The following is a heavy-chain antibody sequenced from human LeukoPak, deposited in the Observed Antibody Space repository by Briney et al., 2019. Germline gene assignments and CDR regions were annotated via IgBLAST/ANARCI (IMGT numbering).Heavy chain of an antibody. CDR1: GFTFSMYT. V-gene: IGHV3-64D*06. CDR2: IINIGGSK. CDR3: VRYSSGLDY. J-gene: IGHJ4*02. D-gene: IGHD6-19*01. Sequence: PVGGLRLSCAAPGFTFSMYTMYWGRQAPRKGLEYVSTIINIGGSKYYADSVKCRFTISRDSYKNTLFLQMSSLRPEETAVYYCVRYSSGLDYWGQGTLVTVSS.